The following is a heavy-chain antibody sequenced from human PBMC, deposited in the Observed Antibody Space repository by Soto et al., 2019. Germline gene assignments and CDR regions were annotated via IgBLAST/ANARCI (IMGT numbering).Heavy chain of an antibody. D-gene: IGHD6-6*01. CDR1: GFTFSSYA. CDR3: AKGFQSIAARPGYYYYYGMDV. V-gene: IGHV3-23*01. CDR2: TSGSGGST. J-gene: IGHJ6*02. Sequence: PGGSLRLSCAASGFTFSSYAMSWVRQAPGKGLEWVSATSGSGGSTYYADSVKGRFTISRDNSKNTLYLQMNSLRAEDTAVYYCAKGFQSIAARPGYYYYYGMDVWGQGTTVTVSS.